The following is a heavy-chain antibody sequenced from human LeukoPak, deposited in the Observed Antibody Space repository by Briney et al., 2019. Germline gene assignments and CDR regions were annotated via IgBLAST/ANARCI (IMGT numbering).Heavy chain of an antibody. J-gene: IGHJ4*02. D-gene: IGHD6-13*01. CDR1: GYTFTGPY. CDR3: ARGDGSSWTNFDF. V-gene: IGHV1-2*02. Sequence: ASVKVSCKASGYTFTGPYMHWVRQAPGQGLEWMGWINPNSGGTKYALKFQGRVTMTRDTSINTAYMELTRLRSDDTAVYYCARGDGSSWTNFDFWGQGTLVTVSS. CDR2: INPNSGGT.